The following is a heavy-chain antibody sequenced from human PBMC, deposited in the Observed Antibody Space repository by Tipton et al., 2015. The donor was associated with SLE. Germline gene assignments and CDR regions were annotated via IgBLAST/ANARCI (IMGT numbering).Heavy chain of an antibody. CDR2: MNPNSGNT. CDR1: GYTFSTYD. Sequence: QVQLVQSGTEVKKPGASVKVSCKASGYTFSTYDINWVRQATGQGLEWMGWMNPNSGNTGYAQKFQGRVTITRNTSISTAYMELSSLTSEDTAVYYCARVRTGMGGWFDPWGQGTLVTVSS. J-gene: IGHJ5*02. CDR3: ARVRTGMGGWFDP. D-gene: IGHD3-16*01. V-gene: IGHV1-8*03.